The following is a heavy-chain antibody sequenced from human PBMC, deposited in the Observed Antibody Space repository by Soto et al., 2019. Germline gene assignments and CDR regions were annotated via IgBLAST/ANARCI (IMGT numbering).Heavy chain of an antibody. CDR3: AKLKDYGPTFDY. D-gene: IGHD3-10*01. CDR1: GFTFSSYG. Sequence: GGSLRLSCAASGFTFSSYGMHWVRQAPGKGLEWVAVVSYDGSNKYYADSVKGRFTISRDNSKNTLYLQMNSLRAEDTAVYYCAKLKDYGPTFDYWGQGTLVTVSS. V-gene: IGHV3-30*18. CDR2: VSYDGSNK. J-gene: IGHJ4*02.